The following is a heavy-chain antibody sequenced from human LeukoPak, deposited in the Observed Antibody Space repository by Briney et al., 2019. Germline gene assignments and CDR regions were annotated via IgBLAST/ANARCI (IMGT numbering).Heavy chain of an antibody. Sequence: ASVKVSCKASGYTFTSYAMHWVRQAPGQRLEWMGWINAGNGNTKYSQKFQGRVTITRDTSASTAYMELSSLRSEDTAVYYCATLPPYSSSPPRVPYYYYGMDVWGQGTTVTVSS. CDR2: INAGNGNT. V-gene: IGHV1-3*01. J-gene: IGHJ6*02. CDR3: ATLPPYSSSPPRVPYYYYGMDV. D-gene: IGHD6-6*01. CDR1: GYTFTSYA.